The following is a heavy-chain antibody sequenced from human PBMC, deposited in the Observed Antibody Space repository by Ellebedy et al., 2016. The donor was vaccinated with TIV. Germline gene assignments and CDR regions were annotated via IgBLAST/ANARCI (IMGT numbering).Heavy chain of an antibody. Sequence: PGGSLRLSCAASGFSFSRYAMSWVRQAPGKGLEWVSGIFGSGGGISYADSVKGRFTISRDNSKSMVHLQMNSLIPEDTAVYYCAKDRNSGDGYWVFDQWGQGTLVTVSP. J-gene: IGHJ4*02. CDR1: GFSFSRYA. D-gene: IGHD5-18*01. CDR3: AKDRNSGDGYWVFDQ. V-gene: IGHV3-23*01. CDR2: IFGSGGGI.